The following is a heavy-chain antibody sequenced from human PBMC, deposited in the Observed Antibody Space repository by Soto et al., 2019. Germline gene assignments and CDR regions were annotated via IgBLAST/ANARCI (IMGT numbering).Heavy chain of an antibody. Sequence: QVQLVESGGGVVQPGRSLRLSCVASGFTFSTYGIHWVRQAPGKGPEWVAVVSYDGSKKDYADSVKGRFTIARDNSKDTLYLEMNSLRTEDTALYYCARELWSVKEQPLYYNYYGMDVWGQGTAVTVSS. CDR1: GFTFSTYG. CDR3: ARELWSVKEQPLYYNYYGMDV. J-gene: IGHJ6*02. V-gene: IGHV3-30*03. CDR2: VSYDGSKK. D-gene: IGHD2-21*01.